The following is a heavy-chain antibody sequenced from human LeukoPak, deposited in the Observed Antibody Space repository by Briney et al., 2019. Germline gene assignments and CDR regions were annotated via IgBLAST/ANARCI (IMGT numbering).Heavy chain of an antibody. CDR2: INPNSGGT. Sequence: GASVKVSCKASGYTFTGYYMHWVRQAPGQGLEWMGWINPNSGGTNYAQKFQGRVTMTRDTSISTAYMELSRLRSDDTAVYYCAREIGGLMAYAMRDGVWYFDLWGRGTLVTVSS. V-gene: IGHV1-2*02. CDR3: AREIGGLMAYAMRDGVWYFDL. CDR1: GYTFTGYY. J-gene: IGHJ2*01. D-gene: IGHD2-8*01.